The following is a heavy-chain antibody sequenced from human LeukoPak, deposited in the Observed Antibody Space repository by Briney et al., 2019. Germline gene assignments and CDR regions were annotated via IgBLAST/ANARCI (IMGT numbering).Heavy chain of an antibody. D-gene: IGHD6-13*01. Sequence: GGSLRLSCAASGFTFSSYSMNWVRQAPGKGLEWVSYISSSSSTIYYADSVKGRFTISRDNARNSLYLQMNSLRAEDTAVYYCARDAPDNSWHAFDIWGQGTMVTVPS. CDR3: ARDAPDNSWHAFDI. CDR2: ISSSSSTI. CDR1: GFTFSSYS. J-gene: IGHJ3*02. V-gene: IGHV3-48*04.